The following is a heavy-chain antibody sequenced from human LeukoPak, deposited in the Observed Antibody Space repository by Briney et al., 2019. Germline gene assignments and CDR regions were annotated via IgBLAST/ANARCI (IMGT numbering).Heavy chain of an antibody. CDR2: INHSGST. CDR3: ARKGSLFWSGYRNYWYFDL. Sequence: SETLSLTCAVYGVSFSGYYWSWIRQPPGKGLEWTGEINHSGSTNYNPSLKSRVTISVDTSKNQFSLKLSSVTAADTAVYYCARKGSLFWSGYRNYWYFDLWGRGTLVTVSS. D-gene: IGHD3-3*01. V-gene: IGHV4-34*01. J-gene: IGHJ2*01. CDR1: GVSFSGYY.